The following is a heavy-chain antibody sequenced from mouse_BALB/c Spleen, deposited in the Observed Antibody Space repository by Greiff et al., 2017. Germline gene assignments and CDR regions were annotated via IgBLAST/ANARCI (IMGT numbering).Heavy chain of an antibody. CDR1: GFNINDYY. J-gene: IGHJ2*01. D-gene: IGHD3-1*01. CDR3: NAGANFDY. V-gene: IGHV14-4*02. CDR2: IDPENGDT. Sequence: EVQLQQSGAELVRSGASVKLSCTASGFNINDYYMHWVKQRPEQGLEWIGWIDPENGDTEYAPKFQGKATMTADTSSNTAYLQLSSLTSEDTAVYYCNAGANFDYWGQGTTLTVSS.